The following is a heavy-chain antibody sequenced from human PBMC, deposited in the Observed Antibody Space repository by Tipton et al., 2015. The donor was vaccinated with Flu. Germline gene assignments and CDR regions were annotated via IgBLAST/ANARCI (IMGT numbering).Heavy chain of an antibody. V-gene: IGHV3-48*03. CDR2: IDGTGSTI. CDR3: ARELPYSSGWYPPRMDV. J-gene: IGHJ6*02. CDR1: EFTFSTYE. Sequence: GSLRLSCAASEFTFSTYEMSWVRQAPGKGLEWVSYIDGTGSTIYYAESVKGRFTISRDNAKNSLSLQMNSLRAEDTAVYYCARELPYSSGWYPPRMDVWDQGTTVTVSS. D-gene: IGHD6-19*01.